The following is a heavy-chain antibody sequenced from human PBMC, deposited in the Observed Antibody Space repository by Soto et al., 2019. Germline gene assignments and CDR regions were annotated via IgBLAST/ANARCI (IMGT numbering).Heavy chain of an antibody. V-gene: IGHV3-21*01. CDR2: ISSSSSYI. D-gene: IGHD4-4*01. CDR3: APLTKVTPTGMDV. CDR1: GFTFSSYS. J-gene: IGHJ6*02. Sequence: PGGSLRLSCAASGFTFSSYSMNWVRQAPGKGLEWVSSISSSSSYIYYADSVKGRFTISRDNAKNSLYLQMNSLRAEDTAVYYCAPLTKVTPTGMDVWGQGTTVTVSS.